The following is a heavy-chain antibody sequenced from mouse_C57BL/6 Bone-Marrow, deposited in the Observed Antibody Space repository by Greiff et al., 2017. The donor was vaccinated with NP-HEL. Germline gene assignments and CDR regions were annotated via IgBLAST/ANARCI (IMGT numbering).Heavy chain of an antibody. CDR2: INPNNGGT. D-gene: IGHD2-2*01. V-gene: IGHV1-26*01. Sequence: VQLQQSGPELVKPGASVKISCKASGYTFTDYYMNWVKQSHGKSLEWIGDINPNNGGTSYNQKFKGKATLTVDKSSSTAYMELRSLTSEDSAVYYCASSTMVTTGFWGQGTSVTVSS. J-gene: IGHJ4*01. CDR1: GYTFTDYY. CDR3: ASSTMVTTGF.